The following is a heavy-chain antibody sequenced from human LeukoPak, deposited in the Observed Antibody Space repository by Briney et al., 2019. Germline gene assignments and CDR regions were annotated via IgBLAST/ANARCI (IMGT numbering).Heavy chain of an antibody. J-gene: IGHJ6*03. Sequence: SETLSLTCAVYGESFTGHYWTWTRQTPGKGLEWIGEINHSGSTNFNPSLKSRVTISVDTSKSQFSLKLSSVTAADTAVYYCARGRGSGRYYLPYFYYYMDVWGKGTTVTVSS. CDR3: ARGRGSGRYYLPYFYYYMDV. CDR2: INHSGST. CDR1: GESFTGHY. D-gene: IGHD1-26*01. V-gene: IGHV4-34*01.